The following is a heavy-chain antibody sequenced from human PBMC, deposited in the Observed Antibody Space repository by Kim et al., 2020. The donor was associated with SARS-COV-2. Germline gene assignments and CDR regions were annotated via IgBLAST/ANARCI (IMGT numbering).Heavy chain of an antibody. V-gene: IGHV3-30-3*01. CDR2: ISYDGSNK. CDR3: ARDPYYDFWSGLGSMHFYM. CDR1: GFTFSSYA. Sequence: GGSLRLSCAASGFTFSSYALHWVRQAPGKGLEWVAVISYDGSNKYYADSVKGRFTISRDNSKNTLYLQMNSLRAEDTAVYYCARDPYYDFWSGLGSMHFYMWGQGKMVTVSS. D-gene: IGHD3-3*01. J-gene: IGHJ3*02.